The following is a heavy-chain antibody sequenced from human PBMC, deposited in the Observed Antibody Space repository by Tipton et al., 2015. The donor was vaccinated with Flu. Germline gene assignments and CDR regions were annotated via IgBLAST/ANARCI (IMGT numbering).Heavy chain of an antibody. D-gene: IGHD3-10*02. Sequence: LRLSCAVSGYSISSGYYWGWVRQPPGKGLEWIGTIYHSGSTYYNPSLKSRLTISVDTSKNQFSLKLSSVTAADTAVYYCARHTGDSVRGIIDYWGQGTLVTASS. CDR2: IYHSGST. CDR1: GYSISSGYY. J-gene: IGHJ4*02. CDR3: ARHTGDSVRGIIDY. V-gene: IGHV4-38-2*01.